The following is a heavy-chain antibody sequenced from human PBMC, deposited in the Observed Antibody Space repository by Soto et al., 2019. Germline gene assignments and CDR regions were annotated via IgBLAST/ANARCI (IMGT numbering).Heavy chain of an antibody. D-gene: IGHD3-16*01. Sequence: QVQLQQWGAGLLKPSETLSLTCAINTESFSGYFWSWIRQPPGKGLEWIGEISRGGSPNYNPSLKRRVTILTHTSNNQFSLRLTSATAADTAVYYCARRPFGYSVGYYYAMDVWGLGTAVTVSS. CDR2: ISRGGSP. CDR1: TESFSGYF. V-gene: IGHV4-34*01. J-gene: IGHJ6*02. CDR3: ARRPFGYSVGYYYAMDV.